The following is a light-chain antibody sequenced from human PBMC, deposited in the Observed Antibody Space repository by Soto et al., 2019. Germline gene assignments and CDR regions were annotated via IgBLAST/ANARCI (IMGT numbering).Light chain of an antibody. Sequence: SVVSQPPSACGTPGQRDNISCSGSSSNIGSNYVYWYQQLPGTAPKLLIYRNNQRPSGVPDRFSGSKSGTSASLAISGLRSEDEADYYCAAWDDSLSAVVFGTGTKVTVL. CDR3: AAWDDSLSAVV. J-gene: IGLJ1*01. CDR1: SSNIGSNY. V-gene: IGLV1-47*01. CDR2: RNN.